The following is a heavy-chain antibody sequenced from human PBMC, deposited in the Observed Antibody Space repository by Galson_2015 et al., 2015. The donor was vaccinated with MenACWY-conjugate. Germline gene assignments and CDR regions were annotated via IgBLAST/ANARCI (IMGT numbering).Heavy chain of an antibody. CDR3: AKDVYMDV. Sequence: SCAASGFTFRSYAMSWVRQAPGTGLEWVAIISDSGAATHYIDSVKGRFTISRDNSKNTLYLQMSRLRAEDTALYYCAKDVYMDVWSKGTTVSVSS. CDR2: ISDSGAAT. V-gene: IGHV3-23*01. CDR1: GFTFRSYA. J-gene: IGHJ6*03.